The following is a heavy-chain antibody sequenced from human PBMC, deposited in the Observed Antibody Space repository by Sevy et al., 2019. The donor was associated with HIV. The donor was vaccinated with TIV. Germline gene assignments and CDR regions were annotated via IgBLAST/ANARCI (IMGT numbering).Heavy chain of an antibody. V-gene: IGHV3-33*01. J-gene: IGHJ6*03. CDR2: IWYDGSNK. Sequence: GGSLRLSCAASGFTFSSYGMHWVRQAPGKGLEWVAVIWYDGSNKYYADSVKGRFTISRDNSKNTLYLQMNSLRAEDTAVYYCARDRGQQLGRAYYYYYMDVWGKGTTVSVSS. CDR3: ARDRGQQLGRAYYYYYMDV. CDR1: GFTFSSYG. D-gene: IGHD6-13*01.